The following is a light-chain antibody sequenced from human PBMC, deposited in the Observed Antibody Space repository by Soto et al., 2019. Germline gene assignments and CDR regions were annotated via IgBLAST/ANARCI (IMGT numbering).Light chain of an antibody. CDR3: QQYYSTPWT. CDR1: QSVLYSSNNKNY. V-gene: IGKV4-1*01. Sequence: DIVMTQSPDSLAVSLGERATINCKSSQSVLYSSNNKNYLAWYQQKPGQPPKLLIYWASTRESGVPDRFSGSGSGTDFTLTISSPQAEDVAVYYCQQYYSTPWTFCQGTKVEIK. CDR2: WAS. J-gene: IGKJ1*01.